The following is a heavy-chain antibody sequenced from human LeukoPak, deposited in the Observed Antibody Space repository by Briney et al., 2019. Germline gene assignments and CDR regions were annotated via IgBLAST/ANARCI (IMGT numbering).Heavy chain of an antibody. D-gene: IGHD2-2*01. Sequence: SETLSLTCAVSGYSISSCYYWGWIRQPPGKGLEWIGSIYHSGSTYYNPSLKSRVTISVDTSKNQFSLKLSSVTAADTAVYYCARRDQLLIHDYWGQGTLVTVSS. CDR3: ARRDQLLIHDY. CDR2: IYHSGST. V-gene: IGHV4-38-2*01. J-gene: IGHJ4*02. CDR1: GYSISSCYY.